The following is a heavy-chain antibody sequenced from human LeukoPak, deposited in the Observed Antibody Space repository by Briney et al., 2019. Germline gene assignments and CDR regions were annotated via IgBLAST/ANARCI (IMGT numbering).Heavy chain of an antibody. CDR3: ARDFLRGAPDYLDL. J-gene: IGHJ4*02. CDR2: ISTNGANT. V-gene: IGHV3-64*01. D-gene: IGHD3-10*01. CDR1: GFTFSNYV. Sequence: GGSLRLSCAASGFTFSNYVMHWVRQAPGKGLEYVSAISTNGANTYYASSVKGRFTISRDNSKNSLYLQMDSLRAEDTAVYYCARDFLRGAPDYLDLWGQGTLVTVSS.